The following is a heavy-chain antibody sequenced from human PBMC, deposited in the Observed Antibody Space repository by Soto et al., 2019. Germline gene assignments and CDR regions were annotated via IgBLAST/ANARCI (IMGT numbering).Heavy chain of an antibody. V-gene: IGHV1-18*04. CDR2: NNVYNGDT. CDR3: ARDALCGPLLATIHFDP. Sequence: QVQLVQSGAEVKKPGASMKVSCKASGYTFTSHGISWVRQAPGQELEWMGWNNVYNGDTNYARKFQVRVSMTADSSTNTAYLELRSLRSDDTAVYYCARDALCGPLLATIHFDPWGQGTLV. D-gene: IGHD5-12*01. J-gene: IGHJ5*02. CDR1: GYTFTSHG.